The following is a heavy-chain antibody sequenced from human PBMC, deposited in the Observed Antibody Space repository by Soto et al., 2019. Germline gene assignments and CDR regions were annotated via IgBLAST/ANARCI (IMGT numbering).Heavy chain of an antibody. Sequence: QVQLVQSGAEVKKPGASVKVSCKASGYTFTSYDINWVRQATGQGLEWMGWMNPNSGKPGYAQKCEGRVPMTTKTPISTAYMELSSLRSEDTAGYYCARDRSGGPDNWGQGALVTVSS. V-gene: IGHV1-8*01. CDR2: MNPNSGKP. CDR1: GYTFTSYD. J-gene: IGHJ4*02. CDR3: ARDRSGGPDN. D-gene: IGHD6-19*01.